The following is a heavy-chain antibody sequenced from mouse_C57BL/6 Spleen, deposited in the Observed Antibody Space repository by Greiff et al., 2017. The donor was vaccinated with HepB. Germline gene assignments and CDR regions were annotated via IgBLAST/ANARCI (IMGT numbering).Heavy chain of an antibody. CDR3: ARRYYGSSYGYFDV. CDR1: GYTFTSYW. CDR2: IDPSDSYT. D-gene: IGHD1-1*01. V-gene: IGHV1-59*01. J-gene: IGHJ1*03. Sequence: QVQLKQPGAELVRPGTSVKLSCKASGYTFTSYWMHWVKQRPGQGLEWIGVIDPSDSYTNYNQKFKGKATLTVDTSSSTAYMQLSSLTSEDSAVYYCARRYYGSSYGYFDVWGTGTTVTVSS.